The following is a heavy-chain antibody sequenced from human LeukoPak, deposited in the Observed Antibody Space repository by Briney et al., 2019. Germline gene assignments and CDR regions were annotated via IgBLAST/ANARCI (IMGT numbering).Heavy chain of an antibody. CDR1: GFTFSSYG. J-gene: IGHJ5*02. D-gene: IGHD2-21*02. CDR3: AKDLGEMVVTAIDDP. V-gene: IGHV3-30*02. CDR2: IRYDGSNK. Sequence: PGGSLRLSCAASGFTFSSYGMHWVRQAPGKGLEWVAFIRYDGSNKYYADSVKGRFTISRDNSKNTLYLQMNSLRAEDTAVYYCAKDLGEMVVTAIDDPWGQGTLVTVSS.